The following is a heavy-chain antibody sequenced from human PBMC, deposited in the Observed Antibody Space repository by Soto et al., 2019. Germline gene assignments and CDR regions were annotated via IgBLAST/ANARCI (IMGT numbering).Heavy chain of an antibody. CDR2: IIPILGIA. D-gene: IGHD4-17*01. CDR3: DRDPRAYALPAY. V-gene: IGHV1-69*08. CDR1: GGTFSSYT. J-gene: IGHJ4*02. Sequence: QVQLVQSGAEVKKPGSSVKVSCKASGGTFSSYTISWVRQAPGQGLEWMGRIIPILGIANYAQKFQGRVTITADKSTSTAYMELSSLRSEDTAVYYCDRDPRAYALPAYWGQGTLVTVSS.